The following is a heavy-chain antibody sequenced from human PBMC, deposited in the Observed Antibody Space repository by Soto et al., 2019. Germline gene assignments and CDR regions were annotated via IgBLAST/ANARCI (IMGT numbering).Heavy chain of an antibody. CDR2: INPNSGGA. Sequence: GASVKVSCKASGYTFTDYYIHWVRQAPGQGLEWMGWINPNSGGANPAQNFQGRVTMTRDTSISTAYMELSRLRSDDTAVYYCARGREPIYYDSSGYSNHFDYWGQGTLVTVSS. CDR1: GYTFTDYY. J-gene: IGHJ4*02. D-gene: IGHD3-22*01. V-gene: IGHV1-2*02. CDR3: ARGREPIYYDSSGYSNHFDY.